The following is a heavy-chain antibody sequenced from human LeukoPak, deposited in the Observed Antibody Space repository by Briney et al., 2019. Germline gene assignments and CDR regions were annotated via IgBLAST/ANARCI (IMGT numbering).Heavy chain of an antibody. J-gene: IGHJ4*02. CDR2: INPNSGGT. V-gene: IGHV1-2*02. D-gene: IGHD3-22*01. Sequence: ASVKVSCRASVYTFTGYYMHWVRQAPGQGLEWMGWINPNSGGTNYAQKFQGRVTMTRDTSISTAYMELSRLRSDGTAVYYCAREKGYYYDSSGDYAMDYWGQGTLVTVSS. CDR3: AREKGYYYDSSGDYAMDY. CDR1: VYTFTGYY.